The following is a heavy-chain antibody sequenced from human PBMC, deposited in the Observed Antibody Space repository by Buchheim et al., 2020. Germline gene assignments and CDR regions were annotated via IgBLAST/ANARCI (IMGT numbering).Heavy chain of an antibody. D-gene: IGHD6-13*01. CDR1: GFTFSSYG. V-gene: IGHV3-30*18. CDR3: AKDYATAAGIYYYYGMDV. J-gene: IGHJ6*02. CDR2: ISYDGSNQ. Sequence: QVQLVESGGGVVQPGRSLRLSCAASGFTFSSYGMHWVRQAPGKGLEWVAVISYDGSNQYYADSVKGRFTISRDTYKNKLYMQMNSLRAEDTAVYYCAKDYATAAGIYYYYGMDVWGQGTT.